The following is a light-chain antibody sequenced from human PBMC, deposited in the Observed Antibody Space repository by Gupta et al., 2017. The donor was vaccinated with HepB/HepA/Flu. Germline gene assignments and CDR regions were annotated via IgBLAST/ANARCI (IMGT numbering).Light chain of an antibody. CDR2: LGS. CDR1: QSLLQSNGYRY. V-gene: IGKV2-28*01. J-gene: IGKJ4*01. Sequence: DIVMTQSPLSLPVTPGAPASISCRSSQSLLQSNGYRYLDWYLQRPGQSPQLLIYLGSNRDSGVPYRFMGRGSGTDFTLKSMRVEVEDVGIYYCRHALQTLFTVGGGTKVEIK. CDR3: RHALQTLFT.